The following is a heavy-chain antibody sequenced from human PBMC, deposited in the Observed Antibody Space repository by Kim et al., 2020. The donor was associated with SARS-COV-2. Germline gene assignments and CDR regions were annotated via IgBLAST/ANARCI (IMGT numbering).Heavy chain of an antibody. J-gene: IGHJ4*02. CDR2: IYWDDDK. CDR3: AHSMITFGGVIATFDY. V-gene: IGHV2-5*02. D-gene: IGHD3-16*02. Sequence: SGPTLVKPTQTLTLTCTFSGFSLSTSGVGVGWIRQPPGKALEWLALIYWDDDKRYSPSLKSRLTITKDTSKNQVVLTMTNMDPVDTATYYCAHSMITFGGVIATFDYWGQRTLVTVSS. CDR1: GFSLSTSGVG.